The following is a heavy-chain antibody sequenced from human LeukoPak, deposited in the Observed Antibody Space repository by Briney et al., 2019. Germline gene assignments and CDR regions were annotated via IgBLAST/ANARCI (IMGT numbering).Heavy chain of an antibody. Sequence: GGSLRLSCAASGFTFSSYDMHWVRQATGKGLEWVSAIGTAGDTYYPGSVKGRFTISRENAKNSLYPQMNSLRAGDTAVYYCARGGYSSSWYPLDYWGQGTLVTVSS. CDR3: ARGGYSSSWYPLDY. V-gene: IGHV3-13*01. CDR1: GFTFSSYD. CDR2: IGTAGDT. D-gene: IGHD6-13*01. J-gene: IGHJ4*02.